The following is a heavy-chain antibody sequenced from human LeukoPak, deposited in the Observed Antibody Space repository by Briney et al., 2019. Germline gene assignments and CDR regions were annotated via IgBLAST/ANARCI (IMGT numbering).Heavy chain of an antibody. CDR3: ARPTYSGSYLDAFDI. V-gene: IGHV5-51*01. D-gene: IGHD1-26*01. CDR1: GFSFTTYW. J-gene: IGHJ3*02. Sequence: GESLKISCKGSGFSFTTYWIGWVRQMPGEGLEWMGIIYPGDSDTRYSPSFQGQVTISADKSISTAYLQWSSLKASDTAMYYCARPTYSGSYLDAFDIWGQGTMVTVSS. CDR2: IYPGDSDT.